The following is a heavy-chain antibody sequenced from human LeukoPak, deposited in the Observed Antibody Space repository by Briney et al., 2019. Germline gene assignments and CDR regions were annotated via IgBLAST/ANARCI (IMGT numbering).Heavy chain of an antibody. CDR1: GGSISSSNW. V-gene: IGHV4-4*02. CDR2: IYHGGST. CDR3: ARQYGPLLLGAFDI. J-gene: IGHJ3*02. Sequence: PSGTLSLTCAVSGGSISSSNWWSWVRQPPGKGLEWIGEIYHGGSTNYNPSLESRVSISVDKSKNQFSLKLSSVTAADTAVYYCARQYGPLLLGAFDIWGQGTMVTVSS. D-gene: IGHD2-15*01.